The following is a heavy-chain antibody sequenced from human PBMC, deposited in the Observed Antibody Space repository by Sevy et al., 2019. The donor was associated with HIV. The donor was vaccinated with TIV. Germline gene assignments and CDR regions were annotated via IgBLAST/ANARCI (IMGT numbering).Heavy chain of an antibody. J-gene: IGHJ4*02. CDR2: INHSGST. CDR1: GGSFSGYY. D-gene: IGHD2-2*01. V-gene: IGHV4-34*01. CDR3: AREWGSSTNPEDS. Sequence: SETLSLTCAVYGGSFSGYYWSWIRQPPGKGLEWIGEINHSGSTNYNPSLKSRVTISVDTSKNQFSLKLSSVTAADTAVYYCAREWGSSTNPEDSWGQGTLVTVSS.